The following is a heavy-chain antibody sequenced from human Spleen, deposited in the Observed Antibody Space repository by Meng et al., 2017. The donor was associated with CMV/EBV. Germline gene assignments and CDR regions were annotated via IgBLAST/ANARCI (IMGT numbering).Heavy chain of an antibody. CDR3: ADYPLKPYYFDS. V-gene: IGHV3-7*01. Sequence: GESLKISCAASGFAFSDHWMSWVRQAPGKGLEWVANIKQDGSEKYYVDSVKGRFTISRDNAKNSLYLQMNSLRAEDTAIYYCADYPLKPYYFDSWGQGTLVTVSS. CDR1: GFAFSDHW. CDR2: IKQDGSEK. D-gene: IGHD3-10*01. J-gene: IGHJ4*02.